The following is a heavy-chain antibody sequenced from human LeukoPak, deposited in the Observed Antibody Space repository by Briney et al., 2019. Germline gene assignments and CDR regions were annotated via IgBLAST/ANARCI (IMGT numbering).Heavy chain of an antibody. CDR2: ISYDGSNK. V-gene: IGHV3-30-3*01. J-gene: IGHJ6*02. Sequence: GGSLRLSCAASGFTFSSYAMHWVRQAPGKGLEWVAVISYDGSNKYYADSVKGRFTISRDNSKNTLYLQMNSLRVEDTAVYYCARDGGIIRFGGQDVWGQGTTVIVS. CDR1: GFTFSSYA. CDR3: ARDGGIIRFGGQDV. D-gene: IGHD3-16*01.